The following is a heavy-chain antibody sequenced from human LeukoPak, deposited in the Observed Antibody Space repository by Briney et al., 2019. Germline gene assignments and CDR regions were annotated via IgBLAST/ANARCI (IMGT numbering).Heavy chain of an antibody. CDR3: ARSELYYGSESYYHLDY. CDR2: MSYDGRYR. D-gene: IGHD3-10*01. J-gene: IGHJ4*01. V-gene: IGHV3-30*03. Sequence: PGGSLRLSCTTSGFTFDFYAGHWVRQAPGRGRVWVAVMSYDGRYRYYADSAQGRFTSSRDNSKRTLYLEMSSLRPEDTALYYCARSELYYGSESYYHLDYWGHGTLVTVSS. CDR1: GFTFDFYA.